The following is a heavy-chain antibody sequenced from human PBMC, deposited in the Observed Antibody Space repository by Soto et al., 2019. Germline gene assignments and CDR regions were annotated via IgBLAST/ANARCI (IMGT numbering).Heavy chain of an antibody. J-gene: IGHJ5*02. CDR1: GYTFTSYD. Sequence: GASVKVSCKASGYTFTSYDINWVRQATGQGLEWMGWMNPNSGNTGYAQKFQGRVTMTRNTSISTAYMELSSLRSEDTAVYYCARAGGGFGSSWIWFDPWGQGTLVTVSS. V-gene: IGHV1-8*01. CDR3: ARAGGGFGSSWIWFDP. D-gene: IGHD6-13*01. CDR2: MNPNSGNT.